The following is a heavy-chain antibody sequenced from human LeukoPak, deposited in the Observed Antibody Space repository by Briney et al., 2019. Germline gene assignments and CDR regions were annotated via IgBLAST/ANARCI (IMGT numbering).Heavy chain of an antibody. CDR3: ARVVPHCFDP. Sequence: SETLSLTCTVSGGSISSHYWSWIRQPPGKGLEWIGYIYYSGSTNYNPSLKSRVTISVDTSKNQFSLKLSSVTAADTAVYYCARVVPHCFDPWGQGTLVTVSS. CDR1: GGSISSHY. J-gene: IGHJ5*02. V-gene: IGHV4-59*11. D-gene: IGHD2-2*01. CDR2: IYYSGST.